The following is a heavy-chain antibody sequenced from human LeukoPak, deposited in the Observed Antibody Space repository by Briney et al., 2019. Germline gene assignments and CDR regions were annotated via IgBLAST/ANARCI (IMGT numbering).Heavy chain of an antibody. CDR1: GLTFSNYA. D-gene: IGHD6-19*01. CDR2: INEVGDDT. Sequence: GGSLRLSCAVSGLTFSNYAMSWVRQTPARGLEWVSSINEVGDDTNYVDSVRGRFTVSRENSKNTLYLKLNSLRAEDTAVYYCSKRGPNTGWHFFDHWGPGTLVTVS. CDR3: SKRGPNTGWHFFDH. J-gene: IGHJ5*02. V-gene: IGHV3-23*01.